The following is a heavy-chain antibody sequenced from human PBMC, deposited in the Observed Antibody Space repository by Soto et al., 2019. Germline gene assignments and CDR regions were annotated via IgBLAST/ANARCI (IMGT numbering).Heavy chain of an antibody. V-gene: IGHV4-59*01. J-gene: IGHJ4*02. D-gene: IGHD2-21*01. CDR2: IYHTGSS. CDR1: DASINTSY. Sequence: PSETLSLTCTVSDASINTSYWSWIRQPTGKGLEWIGYIYHTGSSNYNPSVKGRVTISLDTSKKQFSLTLSSVTPADTAVYFCARGGNRYSHKSDAIGGDFDFWGQGTLVTVSS. CDR3: ARGGNRYSHKSDAIGGDFDF.